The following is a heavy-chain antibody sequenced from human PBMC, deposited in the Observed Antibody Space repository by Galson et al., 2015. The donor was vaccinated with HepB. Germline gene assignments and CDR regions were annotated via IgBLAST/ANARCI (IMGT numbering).Heavy chain of an antibody. J-gene: IGHJ4*02. D-gene: IGHD4-23*01. Sequence: SVKVSCKASGYTFTSYAMHWVRQAPGQRLEWMGWINAGNGNTKYSQKFQGRVTITRDTSASTAYMELSSLRSEDTAVYYCAREAELGYGGNSESGYWGQGTLVTVSS. CDR2: INAGNGNT. CDR3: AREAELGYGGNSESGY. CDR1: GYTFTSYA. V-gene: IGHV1-3*01.